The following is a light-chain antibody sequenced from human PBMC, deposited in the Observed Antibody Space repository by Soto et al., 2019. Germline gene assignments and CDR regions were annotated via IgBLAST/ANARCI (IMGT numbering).Light chain of an antibody. CDR2: EVT. CDR1: SSDVGAYNY. CDR3: CSYADNTDYV. V-gene: IGLV2-8*01. J-gene: IGLJ1*01. Sequence: QSVLTQPPSASGSLGQSVTISCTGTSSDVGAYNYVSWYQQHPGKAPKLMIYEVTRRPSGVPDRFSGSKSGNTASLNVSGLQAEDEADYYCCSYADNTDYVLGTGTKV.